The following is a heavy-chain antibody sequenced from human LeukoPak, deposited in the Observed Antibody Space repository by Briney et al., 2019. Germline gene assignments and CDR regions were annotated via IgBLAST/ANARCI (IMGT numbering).Heavy chain of an antibody. V-gene: IGHV4-30-2*01. CDR3: ARGQGGDYYDTSGFYFDF. J-gene: IGHJ4*02. D-gene: IGHD3-22*01. CDR1: GGSISSGGYS. CDR2: IYHSGST. Sequence: SETLSLTCAVSGGSISSGGYSWSWIRQPPGKGLEWIGYIYHSGSTYYSPSLKSRVTISVDKSKNQFSLKLSSATAADTAVYYCARGQGGDYYDTSGFYFDFWGQGTLVIVSS.